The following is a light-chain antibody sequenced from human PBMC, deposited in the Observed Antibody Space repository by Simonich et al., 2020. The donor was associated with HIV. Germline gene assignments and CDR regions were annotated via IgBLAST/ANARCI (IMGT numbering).Light chain of an antibody. CDR1: QSVSSY. CDR2: EAS. CDR3: QQRSNWPLT. J-gene: IGKJ4*01. Sequence: EIVLPQSPATLSLSPGERATLSCRARQSVSSYLAWYQQKPGQAPRLLIYEASTRATGIPARFSGSGSGTDFTLTISSLEPEDFAVYYCQQRSNWPLTFGGGTKVEIK. V-gene: IGKV3-11*01.